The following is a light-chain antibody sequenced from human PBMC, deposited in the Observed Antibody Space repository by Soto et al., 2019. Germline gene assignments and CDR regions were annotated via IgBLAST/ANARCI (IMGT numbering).Light chain of an antibody. V-gene: IGKV3D-15*01. CDR3: QQYGSSST. Sequence: EVVMTQSPATLSVSPGERATLSCRASQSISGNLAWYQQKPGQAPRLLIYGASNRATGIPARFSGSGSETDFTLTISSLEPEDSAVYYCQQYGSSSTFGQGTRLEIK. CDR2: GAS. J-gene: IGKJ5*01. CDR1: QSISGN.